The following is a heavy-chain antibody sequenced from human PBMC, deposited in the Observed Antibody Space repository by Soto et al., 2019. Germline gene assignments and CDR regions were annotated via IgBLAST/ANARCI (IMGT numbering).Heavy chain of an antibody. V-gene: IGHV3-21*06. CDR2: ISSSTRYI. J-gene: IGHJ4*02. CDR1: GFTFSDYS. CDR3: ARDTSGWYKGEFDY. Sequence: EVQLVESGGGLVKPGGSLRLSCAASGFTFSDYSMNWVRQAPGKGLDWVSSISSSTRYIYYADSVKGRFTISRDNAKNSLQLQMNSLRAEDTDVYYCARDTSGWYKGEFDYWGQGTLVTDSS. D-gene: IGHD6-19*01.